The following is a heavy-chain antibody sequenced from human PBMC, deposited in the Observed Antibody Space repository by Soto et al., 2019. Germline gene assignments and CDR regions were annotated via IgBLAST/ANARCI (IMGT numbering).Heavy chain of an antibody. CDR3: SGDTYGMDV. CDR1: GASINNYY. V-gene: IGHV4-59*01. CDR2: IHYSGTT. Sequence: QVQLQESGPGLVKPSETLSLTCTVSGASINNYYCNWVRLPPGKGLEWIGSIHYSGTTHYNPSLERRITISADSAKNRFSLKMNSVTAADTAVYYCSGDTYGMDVWGQGTTVTVSS. J-gene: IGHJ6*02.